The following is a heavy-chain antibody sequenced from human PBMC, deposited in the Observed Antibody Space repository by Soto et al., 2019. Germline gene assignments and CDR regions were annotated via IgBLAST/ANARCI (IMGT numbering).Heavy chain of an antibody. CDR3: ARAGSSIPFDP. D-gene: IGHD2-2*01. CDR1: GYTFTGYY. CDR2: INPNSGGT. J-gene: IGHJ5*02. Sequence: PSVKVSCEASGYTFTGYYMLWVRQAPGQGLEWMGWINPNSGGTNYAQKFQGWVTMTRDTSISTAYMELSRLRSDDTAVYYCARAGSSIPFDPWGQGTLVTVSS. V-gene: IGHV1-2*04.